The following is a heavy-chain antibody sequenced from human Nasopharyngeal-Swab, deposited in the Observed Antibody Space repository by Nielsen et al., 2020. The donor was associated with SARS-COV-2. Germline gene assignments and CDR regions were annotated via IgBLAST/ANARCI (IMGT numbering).Heavy chain of an antibody. Sequence: GESLKISCAASGFTFSSYAMHWVRQAPGKGLVWVSRINSDGSSTSYADSVKGRFTISRDNAKNTLYLQMNSLRAEDTAVYYCARAGVVVPAAINYYYGMDVWGQGTTVTVSS. CDR2: INSDGSST. J-gene: IGHJ6*02. CDR1: GFTFSSYA. D-gene: IGHD2-2*01. CDR3: ARAGVVVPAAINYYYGMDV. V-gene: IGHV3-74*01.